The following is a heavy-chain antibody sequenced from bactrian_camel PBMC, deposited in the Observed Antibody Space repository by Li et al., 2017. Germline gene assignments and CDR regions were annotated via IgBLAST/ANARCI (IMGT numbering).Heavy chain of an antibody. CDR1: GFAFATTY. Sequence: VQLVESGGGLVQPGGSLRLSCAASGFAFATTYMTWVRQVPGKGLEWVSSVHPTSANTYYLDSVKDRFTISRDNAKNTVSLQLNNLNTEDTATYYCAKTHGATIGQGTQVTVS. J-gene: IGHJ4*01. D-gene: IGHD4*01. V-gene: IGHV3-2*01. CDR2: VHPTSANT.